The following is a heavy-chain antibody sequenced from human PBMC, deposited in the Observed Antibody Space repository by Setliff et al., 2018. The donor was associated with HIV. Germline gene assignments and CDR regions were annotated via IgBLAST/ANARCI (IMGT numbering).Heavy chain of an antibody. D-gene: IGHD6-6*01. V-gene: IGHV4-39*07. CDR2: IYYSGST. J-gene: IGHJ4*02. CDR1: GGSISSSSYY. CDR3: AREDSSYHYFDY. Sequence: PSETLSLTCTVSGGSISSSSYYWGWIRQPPGKGLEWIGSIYYSGSTYYNPSLKSRVTISVDTSKNQFSLKLSSVTAADTAVYYCAREDSSYHYFDYWGQGMLVTVSS.